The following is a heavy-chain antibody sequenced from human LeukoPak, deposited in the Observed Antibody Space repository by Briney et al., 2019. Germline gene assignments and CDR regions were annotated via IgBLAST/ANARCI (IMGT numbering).Heavy chain of an antibody. J-gene: IGHJ4*02. CDR2: ISGSGGST. CDR1: GFTFSSYA. V-gene: IGHV3-23*01. D-gene: IGHD3-3*01. CDR3: AISYYDFWSGYYFDY. Sequence: PGGSLRLSCAASGFTFSSYAMSWVRQAPGKGLEWVSAISGSGGSTYYADSVKGRFTISRDNSKNTLYLQMNSLRAEDTAVYYCAISYYDFWSGYYFDYWGQGTLVTVSS.